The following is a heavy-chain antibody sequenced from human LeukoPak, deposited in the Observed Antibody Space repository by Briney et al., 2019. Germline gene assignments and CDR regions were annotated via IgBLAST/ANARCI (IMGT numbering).Heavy chain of an antibody. CDR3: ARDPRNKGFDP. CDR1: GFTFSAYW. Sequence: PGGSLRLSCAASGFTFSAYWRHWARQVPSNSLMLICCINGDGSNTRDADSVKGRFTTARDNTKNMMYLQMNSLRDEDTAVYYCARDPRNKGFDPWGQGTLVTVSA. CDR2: INGDGSNT. D-gene: IGHD1/OR15-1a*01. J-gene: IGHJ5*02. V-gene: IGHV3-74*01.